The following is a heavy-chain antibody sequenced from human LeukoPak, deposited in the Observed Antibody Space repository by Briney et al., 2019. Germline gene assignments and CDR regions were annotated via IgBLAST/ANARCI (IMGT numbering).Heavy chain of an antibody. Sequence: PSETLSLTCAVYGGSFSGYYWSWIRQPPGKGLEWIGEINHSGSTNYNPSLKSRVTISVDTSKNQFSLKLSSVTAADTAVNYCAREGYDILTGRTVDYWGQGTLVTVSS. CDR1: GGSFSGYY. CDR2: INHSGST. D-gene: IGHD3-9*01. CDR3: AREGYDILTGRTVDY. V-gene: IGHV4-34*01. J-gene: IGHJ4*02.